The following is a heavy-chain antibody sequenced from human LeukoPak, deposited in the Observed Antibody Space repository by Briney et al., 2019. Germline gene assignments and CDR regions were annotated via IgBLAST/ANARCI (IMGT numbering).Heavy chain of an antibody. CDR1: GGTFSSYA. Sequence: ASVKVSCKASGGTFSSYAISWVRQAPGQGLEWMGRIIPILGIANYAQKFQGRVTITADKSTSTAYMELSSLRSEDTAVCYCARGPATYCGGDCYSYYFDYWGQGTLVTVSS. J-gene: IGHJ4*02. CDR3: ARGPATYCGGDCYSYYFDY. CDR2: IIPILGIA. D-gene: IGHD2-21*02. V-gene: IGHV1-69*04.